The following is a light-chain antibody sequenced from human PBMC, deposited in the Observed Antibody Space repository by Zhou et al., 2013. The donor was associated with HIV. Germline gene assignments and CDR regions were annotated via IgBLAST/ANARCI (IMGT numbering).Light chain of an antibody. Sequence: EIVIWQSPATLSLSPGERATVSCRASQTVSSNLAWYQQKPGQVPRLLIYGAATRATGVPGRFSGSGSGTEFTLSISSLQTEDFAVYYCQQRSNWPPRYTFGQGTKLEIK. V-gene: IGKV3-15*01. CDR3: QQRSNWPPRYT. J-gene: IGKJ2*01. CDR2: GAA. CDR1: QTVSSN.